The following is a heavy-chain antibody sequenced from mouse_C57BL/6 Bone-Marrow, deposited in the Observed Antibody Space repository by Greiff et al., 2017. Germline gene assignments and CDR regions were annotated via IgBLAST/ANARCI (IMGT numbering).Heavy chain of an antibody. J-gene: IGHJ3*01. CDR3: AIEASWFAY. CDR1: GFTFSSYA. V-gene: IGHV5-4*01. Sequence: EVQGVESGGGLVKPGGSLKLSCAASGFTFSSYAMSWVRQTPEKRLEWVATISDGGSYTYYPDNVKGRFTISRDNAKNNLYLQMSHLKSEDTAMYYCAIEASWFAYWGQGTLVTVSA. CDR2: ISDGGSYT.